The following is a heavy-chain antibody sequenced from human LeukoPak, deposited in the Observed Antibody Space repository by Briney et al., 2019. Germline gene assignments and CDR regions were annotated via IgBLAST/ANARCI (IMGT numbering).Heavy chain of an antibody. CDR3: ARVAVGRYDFDY. CDR1: GFTFNTYS. D-gene: IGHD1-26*01. CDR2: ISSSSSYI. J-gene: IGHJ4*02. V-gene: IGHV3-21*01. Sequence: GGSLRLSCAASGFTFNTYSMNWVRQAPGKGLEWVSTISSSSSYIYYADSVKGRFTISRDNAKNTLYLQMNSLRVEDTAVYYCARVAVGRYDFDYRGQGTLVTVSS.